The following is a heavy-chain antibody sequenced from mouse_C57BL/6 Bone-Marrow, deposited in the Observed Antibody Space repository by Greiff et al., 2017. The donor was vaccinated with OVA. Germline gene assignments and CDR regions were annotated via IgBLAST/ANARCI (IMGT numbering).Heavy chain of an antibody. Sequence: EVKLMESGPGLVKPSQSLSLTCSVTGYSITSGYYWNWIRQFPGNKLEWMGYISYDGSNNYNPSLKNRISITRDTSKNQFFLKLNSVTTEDTATYDCANLLWDAYWGQGTLVTVSA. CDR1: GYSITSGYY. J-gene: IGHJ3*01. CDR3: ANLLWDAY. D-gene: IGHD2-1*01. V-gene: IGHV3-6*01. CDR2: ISYDGSN.